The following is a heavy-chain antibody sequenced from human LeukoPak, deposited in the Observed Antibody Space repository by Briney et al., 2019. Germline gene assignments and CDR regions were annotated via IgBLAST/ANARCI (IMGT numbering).Heavy chain of an antibody. CDR2: IYYSGST. Sequence: SETLSLTCTVSGGSISSSSYYWGWIRQPPGKGLEWIGSIYYSGSTYYNPSLKSRVTISVDTSKNQFSLKLSSVTAADTAVYYCARDTSGSSYAFDIWGQGTMVTVSS. V-gene: IGHV4-39*07. CDR1: GGSISSSSYY. CDR3: ARDTSGSSYAFDI. D-gene: IGHD1-26*01. J-gene: IGHJ3*02.